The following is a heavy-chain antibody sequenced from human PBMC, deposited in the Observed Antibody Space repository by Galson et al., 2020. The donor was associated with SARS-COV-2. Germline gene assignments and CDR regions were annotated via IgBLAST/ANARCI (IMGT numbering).Heavy chain of an antibody. CDR1: GFSFRTSGVA. CDR2: IYWNDDK. D-gene: IGHD3-3*01. Sequence: ESGPTLVKPTQTLTLTCTFSGFSFRTSGVAVGWIRQPPGKALDCLALIYWNDDKYYSPSLRSSLTITKDTSRNRVVLTMTNIDPLDTATYYCAHTSRKYDFLSGYYPGGFDYWGRGTLVTVSS. CDR3: AHTSRKYDFLSGYYPGGFDY. J-gene: IGHJ4*02. V-gene: IGHV2-5*01.